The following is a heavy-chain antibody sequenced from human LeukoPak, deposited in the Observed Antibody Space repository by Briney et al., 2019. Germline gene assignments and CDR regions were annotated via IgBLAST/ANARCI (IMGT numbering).Heavy chain of an antibody. CDR1: RFTFSSYE. J-gene: IGHJ3*02. D-gene: IGHD2-8*01. CDR2: ISGSGIK. CDR3: AREDTGVAFDI. V-gene: IGHV3-48*03. Sequence: GGSLRLSCAASRFTFSSYEMNWARQAPGKGLEWVSYISGSGIKHYADSVKGRFTISRDNAKNSLYLQMNSLRVEDTAVYYCAREDTGVAFDIWGQGTTVTV.